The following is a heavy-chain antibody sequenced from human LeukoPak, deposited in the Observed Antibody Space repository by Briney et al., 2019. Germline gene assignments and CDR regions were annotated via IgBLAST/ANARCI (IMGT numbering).Heavy chain of an antibody. D-gene: IGHD3/OR15-3a*01. V-gene: IGHV3-66*03. CDR3: ARDRAASQDCVEFDP. CDR1: GFRDSDYY. Sequence: GGPLRLSCAVSGFRDSDYYMSWVRQAPGKGLEWVGLIRDSGEAFYADFARGRFAISRDESEQTLYLQMNSLRVENTAGYFCARDRAASQDCVEFDPWGQGTPVIVSS. CDR2: IRDSGEA. J-gene: IGHJ5*02.